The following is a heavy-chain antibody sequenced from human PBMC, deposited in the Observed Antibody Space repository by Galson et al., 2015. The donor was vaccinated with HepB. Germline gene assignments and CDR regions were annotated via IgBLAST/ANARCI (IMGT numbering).Heavy chain of an antibody. J-gene: IGHJ4*02. V-gene: IGHV1-46*03. CDR1: GYTFTSYY. CDR3: ARGVERITMIVVPYWGEYYFDY. CDR2: INPSGGST. D-gene: IGHD3-22*01. Sequence: SCKASGYTFTSYYMHWVRQAPGQGLEWMGIINPSGGSTSYAQKFQGRVTMTRDTSTSTVYMELSSLRSEDTAVYYCARGVERITMIVVPYWGEYYFDYWGQGTLVTVSS.